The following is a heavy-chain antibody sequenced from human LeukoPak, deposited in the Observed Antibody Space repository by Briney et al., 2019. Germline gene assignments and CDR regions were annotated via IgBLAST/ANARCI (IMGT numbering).Heavy chain of an antibody. J-gene: IGHJ4*02. Sequence: GGSLRLSCAASGFTFSDYYMSWIRQAPGKGLEWGSYISSSGSTIYYADSVKGRFTISRDNAKNSLYLQMNSLRAEDTAVYYCARTKDFDWLSNQYYFDYWGQGTLVTVSS. CDR3: ARTKDFDWLSNQYYFDY. CDR1: GFTFSDYY. D-gene: IGHD3-9*01. CDR2: ISSSGSTI. V-gene: IGHV3-11*04.